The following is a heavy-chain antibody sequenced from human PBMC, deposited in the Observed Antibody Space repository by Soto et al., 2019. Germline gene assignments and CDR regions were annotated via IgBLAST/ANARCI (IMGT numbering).Heavy chain of an antibody. CDR1: GFTFSSYA. D-gene: IGHD3-3*01. J-gene: IGHJ6*02. CDR3: AKASTWGIGYYDFWSGYYSEGSYYYYGMDV. Sequence: GGSLRLSCAASGFTFSSYAMSWVRQAPGKGLEWVSAISGSGGSTYYADSVKGRFTISRDNSKNTLYLQMNSLRAEDTAVYYCAKASTWGIGYYDFWSGYYSEGSYYYYGMDVWGQGTTVTVSS. V-gene: IGHV3-23*01. CDR2: ISGSGGST.